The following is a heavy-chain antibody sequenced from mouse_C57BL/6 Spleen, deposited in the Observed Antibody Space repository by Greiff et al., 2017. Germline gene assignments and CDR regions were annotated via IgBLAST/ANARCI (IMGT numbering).Heavy chain of an antibody. CDR1: GFNIKDYY. V-gene: IGHV14-2*01. J-gene: IGHJ3*01. CDR3: ARGDYYGRSPAWFAY. CDR2: IAPEDGET. D-gene: IGHD1-1*01. Sequence: EVQLQQSGAELVKPGASVKLSCTASGFNIKDYYMHWVKQRTEQGLEWIGRIAPEDGETKSAQKFQGKATITADTSSHTACLQLFSLSSEDTAVDYCARGDYYGRSPAWFAYWGQGTLVTVSA.